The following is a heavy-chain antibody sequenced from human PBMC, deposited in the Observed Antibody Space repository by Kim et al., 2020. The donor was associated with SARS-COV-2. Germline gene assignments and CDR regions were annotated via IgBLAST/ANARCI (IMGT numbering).Heavy chain of an antibody. CDR3: ARDPAAAIDY. D-gene: IGHD6-13*01. J-gene: IGHJ4*02. V-gene: IGHV4-34*01. Sequence: SETLSLTCAVYGGSFSGYYWSWIRQPPGKGLEWIGEINHSGSTNYNPSLKSRVTISVDTSKNQFSLKLSSVTAADTAVYYCARDPAAAIDYWGQGTLVTV. CDR2: INHSGST. CDR1: GGSFSGYY.